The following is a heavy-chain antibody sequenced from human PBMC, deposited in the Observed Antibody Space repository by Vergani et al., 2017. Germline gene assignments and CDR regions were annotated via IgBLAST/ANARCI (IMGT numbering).Heavy chain of an antibody. J-gene: IGHJ4*02. CDR2: IKQDGSEK. Sequence: EVQLVESGGGLVQPGGSLRLSCAASGFTFSSYWMSWVRQAPGKGLEWVANIKQDGSEKYYVDSVKGRFTISRDNAKNSLYLQMNSLRAEDTAVYYCAREAIFAYYDSSGYYFDYWGQGTLVTVSS. V-gene: IGHV3-7*01. CDR3: AREAIFAYYDSSGYYFDY. CDR1: GFTFSSYW. D-gene: IGHD3-22*01.